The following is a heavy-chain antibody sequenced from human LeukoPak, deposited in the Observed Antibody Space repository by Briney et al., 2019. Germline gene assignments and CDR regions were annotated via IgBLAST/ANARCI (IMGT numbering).Heavy chain of an antibody. V-gene: IGHV1-2*02. CDR1: GYTFTGYY. Sequence: ASVKVSCKASGYTFTGYYMHWVRQAPGQGLEWMGWINPNSGGTNFAQKFQGRVTMTRDTSISTAYMELSTLRSDDTAAYYCARDIVGATTDYWGQGTLVTVSS. CDR3: ARDIVGATTDY. D-gene: IGHD1-26*01. J-gene: IGHJ4*02. CDR2: INPNSGGT.